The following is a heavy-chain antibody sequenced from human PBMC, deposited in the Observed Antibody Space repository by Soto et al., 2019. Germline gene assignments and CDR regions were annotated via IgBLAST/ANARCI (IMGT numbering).Heavy chain of an antibody. J-gene: IGHJ3*02. CDR2: ISYDGSNK. CDR1: GFTFSSYA. Sequence: QPGGSLRLSCAASGFTFSSYAMHWVRQAPGKGLEWVAVISYDGSNKYYADSVKGRFTISRDNSKNTLYLQMNSLRAEDTAVYYCARTIYGDYAAFDIWGQGTMVTVSS. CDR3: ARTIYGDYAAFDI. V-gene: IGHV3-30-3*01. D-gene: IGHD4-17*01.